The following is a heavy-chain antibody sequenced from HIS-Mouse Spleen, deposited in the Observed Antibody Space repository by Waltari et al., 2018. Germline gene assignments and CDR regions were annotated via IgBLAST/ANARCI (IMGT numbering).Heavy chain of an antibody. J-gene: IGHJ4*02. CDR3: ARDRNMTTVLYFDY. CDR1: GYTFTSYG. Sequence: QVQLVQSGAEVKKPGASVKVSCKASGYTFTSYGISWVRQAPGQGLEWMGWNSAYKGNTNHAQKLQGRVTMTTDTSTSTAYMELRSLRSDDTAVYYCARDRNMTTVLYFDYWGQGTLVTVSS. V-gene: IGHV1-18*01. D-gene: IGHD4-17*01. CDR2: NSAYKGNT.